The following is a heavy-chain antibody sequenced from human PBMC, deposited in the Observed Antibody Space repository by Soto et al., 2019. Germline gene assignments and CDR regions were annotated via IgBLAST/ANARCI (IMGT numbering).Heavy chain of an antibody. Sequence: GGSLRLSCAASGFTLSDHYMTWIRQAPGKGLEWLSYISNTGSTISYADSVKGRFTVSRDNANNSLYLQMNSLRAEDTAVYYCSRDPRLLDYWGQGTLVTVSS. J-gene: IGHJ4*02. D-gene: IGHD6-25*01. CDR1: GFTLSDHY. CDR2: ISNTGSTI. CDR3: SRDPRLLDY. V-gene: IGHV3-11*01.